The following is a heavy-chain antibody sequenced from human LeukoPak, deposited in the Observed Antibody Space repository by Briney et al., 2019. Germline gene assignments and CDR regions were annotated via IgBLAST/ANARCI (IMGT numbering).Heavy chain of an antibody. J-gene: IGHJ4*02. V-gene: IGHV3-23*01. CDR1: GFTFRNYG. CDR3: AKGRTDTSMVFVY. D-gene: IGHD5-18*01. CDR2: VSGSGSVT. Sequence: GGSLRLSCAVSGFTFRNYGMTWVRQAPGKGLEWVASVSGSGSVTHYADSVKGHFTISRDNSKNTLYLQMNSLRAEDTAVYYCAKGRTDTSMVFVYWGQGTLVTVSS.